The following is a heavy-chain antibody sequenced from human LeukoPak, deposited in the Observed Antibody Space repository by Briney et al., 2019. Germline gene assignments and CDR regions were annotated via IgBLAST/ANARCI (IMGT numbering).Heavy chain of an antibody. J-gene: IGHJ4*02. D-gene: IGHD5-24*01. CDR1: GFTFSAYG. CDR3: ARGELRGWLQLEGGRSGY. CDR2: IIPSGHTT. Sequence: GGTLRLSCAASGFTFSAYGMSWVRQAPGKGLEWVSGIIPSGHTTYYADSVRGRFTISRDNSRNTLYLQMNSLRAEDTAVYYCARGELRGWLQLEGGRSGYWGQGTLVTVSS. V-gene: IGHV3-23*01.